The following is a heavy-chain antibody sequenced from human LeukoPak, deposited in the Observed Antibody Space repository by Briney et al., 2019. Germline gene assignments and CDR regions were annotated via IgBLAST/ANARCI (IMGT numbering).Heavy chain of an antibody. J-gene: IGHJ4*02. D-gene: IGHD6-6*01. CDR3: AKDLGPLVSGSSGFDY. V-gene: IGHV3-9*01. CDR2: ISWNSGSI. CDR1: GFTFDDYA. Sequence: GRSLRLSCAASGFTFDDYAMHWVRQAPGKGLEWVSGISWNSGSIGYADSVKGRFTISRDNAKNSLYLQMNSLRAEDTALCYCAKDLGPLVSGSSGFDYWGQGTLVTVSS.